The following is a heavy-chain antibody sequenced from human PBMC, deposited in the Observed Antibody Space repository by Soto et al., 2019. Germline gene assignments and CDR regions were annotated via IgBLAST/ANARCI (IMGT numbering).Heavy chain of an antibody. J-gene: IGHJ4*02. V-gene: IGHV3-48*03. CDR1: GFTFSSYE. Sequence: GGSLRLSCAASGFTFSSYEMNWVRQAPGKGLEWVSYISSSGSTIYYADSVKGRFTISRDNAKNSLYLQMNSLRAEDTAVYYCARDSSGWYGAFYQYYFDYWGQGTLVTVSS. CDR3: ARDSSGWYGAFYQYYFDY. CDR2: ISSSGSTI. D-gene: IGHD6-19*01.